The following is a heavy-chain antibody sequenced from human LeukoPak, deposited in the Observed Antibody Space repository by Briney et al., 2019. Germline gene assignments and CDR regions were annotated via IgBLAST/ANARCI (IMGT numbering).Heavy chain of an antibody. CDR2: IGGSGDNT. V-gene: IGHV3-23*01. J-gene: IGHJ4*02. CDR3: AKGTYNWNYYYFDY. CDR1: GFTFSSCA. Sequence: PGGSLRLSCAVSGFTFSSCAMSWVRQAPGKGLEWVSTIGGSGDNTYYADSVKGRFTISRDNSKNTLDLQMNSLRVEDTAVYYCAKGTYNWNYYYFDYWGQGTLVTVSS. D-gene: IGHD1-7*01.